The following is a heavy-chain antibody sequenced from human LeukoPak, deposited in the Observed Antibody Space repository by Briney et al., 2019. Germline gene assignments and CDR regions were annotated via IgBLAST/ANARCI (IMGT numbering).Heavy chain of an antibody. V-gene: IGHV1-69*13. Sequence: SVKVSCKASGGTFTRYAISWVRQAPGQGLEWMGGFNPMFGTTNYAQKFQDRATITADESSTTAYMELSSLTSEDTAVYYCARGYDSSGYYYAYYMDVWGKGTTVTIS. J-gene: IGHJ6*03. CDR1: GGTFTRYA. CDR3: ARGYDSSGYYYAYYMDV. D-gene: IGHD3-22*01. CDR2: FNPMFGTT.